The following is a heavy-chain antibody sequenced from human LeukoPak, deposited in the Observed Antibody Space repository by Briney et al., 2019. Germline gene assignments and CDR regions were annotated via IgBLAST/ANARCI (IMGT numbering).Heavy chain of an antibody. D-gene: IGHD6-13*01. J-gene: IGHJ4*02. CDR2: ISGSGGST. V-gene: IGHV3-23*01. CDR1: GFTFSSYA. Sequence: GGSLRLSCAASGFTFSSYAMSWVRQAPGKGLEWVSAISGSGGSTYYADSVKGRFTISRDNSKNTLYLQMNSLRAEDTAVYYCAKDNSWGFGDGGGIFDYWGQGTLVTVSS. CDR3: AKDNSWGFGDGGGIFDY.